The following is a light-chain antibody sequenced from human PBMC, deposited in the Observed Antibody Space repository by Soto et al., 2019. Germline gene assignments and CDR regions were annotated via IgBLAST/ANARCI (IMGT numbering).Light chain of an antibody. V-gene: IGKV3-15*01. Sequence: EIVITQSPATLSFSPAERATLSCRASQSVSSNLAWYQQKPGQAPRLLIYGASTRATGIPARFSGSGSGTEFALTISSLQSEDFAVYYCQQYNNWLTFGGGTKV. CDR2: GAS. CDR3: QQYNNWLT. J-gene: IGKJ4*01. CDR1: QSVSSN.